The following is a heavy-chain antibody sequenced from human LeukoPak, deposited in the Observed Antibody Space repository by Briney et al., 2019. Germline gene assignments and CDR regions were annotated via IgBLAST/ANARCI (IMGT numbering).Heavy chain of an antibody. CDR1: GGSISSYY. CDR3: ARMYHDFWSGYSD. CDR2: IYYSGST. D-gene: IGHD3-3*01. V-gene: IGHV4-59*01. J-gene: IGHJ4*02. Sequence: SETLSLTCTVSGGSISSYYWSWIRQPPGKGLEWIGYIYYSGSTNYNPSLKSRVTISVDTSKNQFSLKLSSVTAADTAVYYCARMYHDFWSGYSDWGQGTLVTVSS.